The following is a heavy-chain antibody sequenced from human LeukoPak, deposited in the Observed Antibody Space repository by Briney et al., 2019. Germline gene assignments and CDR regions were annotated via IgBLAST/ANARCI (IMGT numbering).Heavy chain of an antibody. CDR1: GGSISSYY. J-gene: IGHJ5*02. CDR2: IYYSGST. Sequence: SETLSLTCTVSGGSISSYYWSWIRQPPGKGLEWIGYIYYSGSTNYNPSLKSRVTISVDTSKNQFSLKLSSVIAADTAVYYCARVVVVTAIVGWFDPWGQGTLATVSS. CDR3: ARVVVVTAIVGWFDP. D-gene: IGHD2-21*02. V-gene: IGHV4-59*01.